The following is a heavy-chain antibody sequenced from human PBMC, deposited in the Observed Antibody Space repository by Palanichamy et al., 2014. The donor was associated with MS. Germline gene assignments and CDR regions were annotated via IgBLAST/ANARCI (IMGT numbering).Heavy chain of an antibody. CDR1: GYTFTSYS. J-gene: IGHJ6*02. CDR2: INPSGGST. V-gene: IGHV1-46*03. Sequence: QVQLVQSGAEVKKPGASVKISCKASGYTFTSYSIHWVRQAPGQGLEWMGIINPSGGSTNYAQKFQGRVTMTRDTSTSTVYMELSSLRSGDTAVYYCARGGKYYYNSSGYYYNYYYYYGMDVWGQGTTVTVSS. D-gene: IGHD3-22*01. CDR3: ARGGKYYYNSSGYYYNYYYYYGMDV.